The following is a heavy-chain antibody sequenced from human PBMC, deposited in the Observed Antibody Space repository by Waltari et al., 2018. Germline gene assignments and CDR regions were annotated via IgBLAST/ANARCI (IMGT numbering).Heavy chain of an antibody. D-gene: IGHD4-17*01. V-gene: IGHV4-39*07. Sequence: QLQLQESGPGLVKPSETLSLTCTVSGGPISSSSYYWAWIRQPPGKGLEWIGSIYYSGSTYYNPSLKSRVTISVDTSKNQFSLKLSSVTAADTAVYYCARDPYYGDYFSWDFDLWGRGTLVTVSS. CDR3: ARDPYYGDYFSWDFDL. J-gene: IGHJ2*01. CDR1: GGPISSSSYY. CDR2: IYYSGST.